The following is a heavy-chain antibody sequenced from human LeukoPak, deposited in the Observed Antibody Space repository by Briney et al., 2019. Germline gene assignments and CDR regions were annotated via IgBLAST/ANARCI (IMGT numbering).Heavy chain of an antibody. CDR2: ISDRGGST. Sequence: GGSLRLSCAVSGITLSNYGMSWVRQAPGKGLEWVAGISDRGGSTKYADSVKGRFTICRDNAKNTLYLQMNSLRAEDTAVYFCAKRGVVIRAVIIVGFHKEAYYFDYWGQGALVTVSS. J-gene: IGHJ4*02. CDR1: GITLSNYG. V-gene: IGHV3-23*01. D-gene: IGHD3-10*01. CDR3: AKRGVVIRAVIIVGFHKEAYYFDY.